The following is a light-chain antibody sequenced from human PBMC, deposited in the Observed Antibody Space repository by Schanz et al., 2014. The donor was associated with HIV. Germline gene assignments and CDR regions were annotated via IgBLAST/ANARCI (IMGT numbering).Light chain of an antibody. J-gene: IGLJ2*01. CDR2: EVS. Sequence: QSALTQPPSASGSPGQSVTISCTGTSSDVGDYNYVSWYQQHPGTAPKIMIYEVSKRPSGVPDRFSGSKSGNTASLTVSGLQAEDEADYYCATWDDNLAGVIFGGGTKLTVL. CDR3: ATWDDNLAGVI. CDR1: SSDVGDYNY. V-gene: IGLV2-8*01.